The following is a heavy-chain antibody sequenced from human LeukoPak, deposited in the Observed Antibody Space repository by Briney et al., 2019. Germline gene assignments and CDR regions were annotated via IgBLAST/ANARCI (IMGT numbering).Heavy chain of an antibody. Sequence: GESLKISCKGSGYSFTSYWIGWVRQMPGKGLEWMGIIYPGDSDTRYSPSFQGQVTISADKSISTAYLQWSSLKASDTAMYYCARQSTGVYTYGTSDYWGQGTPVTVSS. D-gene: IGHD5-18*01. CDR1: GYSFTSYW. J-gene: IGHJ4*02. CDR2: IYPGDSDT. CDR3: ARQSTGVYTYGTSDY. V-gene: IGHV5-51*01.